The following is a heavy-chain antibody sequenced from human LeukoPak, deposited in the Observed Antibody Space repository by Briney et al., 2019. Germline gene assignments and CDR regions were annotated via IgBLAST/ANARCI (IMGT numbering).Heavy chain of an antibody. CDR2: INPNSGGT. D-gene: IGHD6-13*01. V-gene: IGHV1-2*02. Sequence: ASVKVSCKASGYTFTGYYMHWVRQAPGQGLEWMGWINPNSGGTNYAQKFQGRVTMTRDTSINTAYMELSRLTSDDTAVYYCARGVAEAVNWFDPWGQGTLVTVSS. J-gene: IGHJ5*02. CDR3: ARGVAEAVNWFDP. CDR1: GYTFTGYY.